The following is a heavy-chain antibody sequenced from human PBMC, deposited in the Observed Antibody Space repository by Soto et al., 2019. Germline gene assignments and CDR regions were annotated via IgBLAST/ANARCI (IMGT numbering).Heavy chain of an antibody. CDR3: ARGLRIYGYFDY. J-gene: IGHJ4*02. V-gene: IGHV3-66*01. Sequence: PGGSLRLSCAASGFTVSNSYMTWVRQAPGKGLEWVSVIYSGGSTYYADSVKGRFTISRDNSKNTLYLQMNSLRVEDTAMYYCARGLRIYGYFDYWGQGTLFTVSS. CDR2: IYSGGST. D-gene: IGHD3-16*01. CDR1: GFTVSNSY.